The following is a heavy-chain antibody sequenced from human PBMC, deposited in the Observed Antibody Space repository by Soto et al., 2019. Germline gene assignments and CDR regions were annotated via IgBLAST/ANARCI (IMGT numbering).Heavy chain of an antibody. V-gene: IGHV3-30*18. CDR2: ISYDGSNK. CDR3: AKGLSSGWSGYFDY. D-gene: IGHD6-19*01. Sequence: PGGSLRLSCAASGFTFSSYGMHWVRQAPGKGLEWVAVISYDGSNKYYADSVKGRFTISRDNSKNTLYLQMNSLRAEDTAVYYCAKGLSSGWSGYFDYWGQGTLVTVS. CDR1: GFTFSSYG. J-gene: IGHJ4*02.